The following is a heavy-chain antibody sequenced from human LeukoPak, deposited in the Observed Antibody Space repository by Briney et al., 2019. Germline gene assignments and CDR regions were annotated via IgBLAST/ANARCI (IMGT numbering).Heavy chain of an antibody. CDR1: GFTFSDYN. CDR2: IRSGGTDI. Sequence: GGSLRLSCAASGFTFSDYNLSWLRQAPGKGLEWVSYIRSGGTDIFYADSVKGRFTISRDNAKNSLYLQMNSLGAEDTAVYYCARRIAEAGSHAFDIWGQGTMVTVSS. D-gene: IGHD6-13*01. J-gene: IGHJ3*02. CDR3: ARRIAEAGSHAFDI. V-gene: IGHV3-11*01.